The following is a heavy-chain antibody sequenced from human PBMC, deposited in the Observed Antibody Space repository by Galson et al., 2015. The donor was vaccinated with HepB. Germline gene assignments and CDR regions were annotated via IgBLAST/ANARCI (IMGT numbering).Heavy chain of an antibody. CDR1: GATFRTYA. D-gene: IGHD2-2*01. CDR2: INANGGST. Sequence: SLRLSCAASGATFRTYAMYWVRQAPGKGLEYVSAINANGGSTYSADSVKGRFTISRDDSKNTLYLQMGSLRVEDMAVYYCARSYCSGNSCYLRNAFDVWGQGTMVTVSS. J-gene: IGHJ3*01. V-gene: IGHV3-64*02. CDR3: ARSYCSGNSCYLRNAFDV.